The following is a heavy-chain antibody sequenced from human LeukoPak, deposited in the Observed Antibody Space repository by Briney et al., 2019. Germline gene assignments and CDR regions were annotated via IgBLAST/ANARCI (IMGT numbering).Heavy chain of an antibody. CDR1: GGSISSGGYS. J-gene: IGHJ4*02. Sequence: SQTLSPTCAVSGGSISSGGYSWSWIRQPPGKGLEWIGYIYHSGSTYYNPSLKSRVTISVDRSKNQFSLKLSSVTAADTAVYYCARGLRGSPGVDYWGQGTLVTVSS. D-gene: IGHD4-17*01. V-gene: IGHV4-30-2*01. CDR3: ARGLRGSPGVDY. CDR2: IYHSGST.